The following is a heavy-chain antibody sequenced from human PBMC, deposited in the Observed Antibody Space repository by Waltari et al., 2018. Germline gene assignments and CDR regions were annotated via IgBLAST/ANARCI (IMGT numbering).Heavy chain of an antibody. V-gene: IGHV4-59*01. CDR2: IYYSGST. CDR3: ARVTGQLWSTADY. Sequence: QVQLQESGPGLVKPSETLSLTCTVSGGSISSYYWSWIRQPPGKGLEWIGYIYYSGSTNYNPSLKGRVTISVDTSKNQFSLKLSSVTAADTAVYYCARVTGQLWSTADYWGQGTLVTVSS. D-gene: IGHD5-18*01. J-gene: IGHJ4*02. CDR1: GGSISSYY.